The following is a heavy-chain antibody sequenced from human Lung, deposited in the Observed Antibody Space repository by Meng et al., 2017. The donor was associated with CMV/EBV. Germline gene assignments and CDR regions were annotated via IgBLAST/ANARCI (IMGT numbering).Heavy chain of an antibody. V-gene: IGHV1-69*05. J-gene: IGHJ4*02. CDR3: ASSYYYESSGYDYFDY. CDR2: MMPFFGAE. D-gene: IGHD3-22*01. Sequence: GPFRSYSIGWDRQGPGQGLGWMGGMMPFFGAESYAQKFQGRVTITTDEFTTTAYMELSILRSEDTDVYYCASSYYYESSGYDYFDYWGQGTLVTVSS. CDR1: GPFRSYS.